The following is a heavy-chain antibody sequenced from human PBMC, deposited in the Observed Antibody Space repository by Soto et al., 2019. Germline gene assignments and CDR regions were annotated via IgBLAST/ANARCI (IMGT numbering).Heavy chain of an antibody. J-gene: IGHJ4*02. CDR1: GFTFSSYA. V-gene: IGHV3-30-3*01. CDR3: ARDEKRQSYGYRGYFDY. D-gene: IGHD5-18*01. Sequence: QVQLVESGGGVVQPGRSLRLSCAASGFTFSSYAMHWVRQAPGKGLEWVAVISYDGSNKYYADSVKGRFTISRDNSKNTLYLQMNSLRAEDTAVYYCARDEKRQSYGYRGYFDYWGQGTLVTVSS. CDR2: ISYDGSNK.